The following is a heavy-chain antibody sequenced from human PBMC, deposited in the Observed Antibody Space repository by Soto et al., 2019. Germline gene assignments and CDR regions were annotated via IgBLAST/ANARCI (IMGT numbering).Heavy chain of an antibody. CDR1: GASMSSYY. Sequence: SETLSLTCNVSGASMSSYYWSWVRQPPGKGLEWIGYIFHSGSSNYSPSLKSRVTISMHTSKNQFSLRLSFLTVADTAVYYCSHGYAQYFESWGQETLVTVSS. V-gene: IGHV4-59*01. D-gene: IGHD5-18*01. CDR3: SHGYAQYFES. CDR2: IFHSGSS. J-gene: IGHJ4*02.